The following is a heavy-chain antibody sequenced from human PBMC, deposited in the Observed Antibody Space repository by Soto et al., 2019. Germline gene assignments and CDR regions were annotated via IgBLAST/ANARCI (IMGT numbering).Heavy chain of an antibody. CDR3: AKGGAIVAAGTRVYLYNAMDV. D-gene: IGHD1-26*01. J-gene: IGHJ6*02. V-gene: IGHV1-2*02. Sequence: QVQLVQSGTEVKRPGDSVKVSCKASGYTFTGYYVHWVRQAPGQGLEWMGWINPNSGDTYLAQRFQGRVTMNRDTSTGTAYMELRGLTSDDPAEYYCAKGGAIVAAGTRVYLYNAMDVWGQGTTVTVAS. CDR2: INPNSGDT. CDR1: GYTFTGYY.